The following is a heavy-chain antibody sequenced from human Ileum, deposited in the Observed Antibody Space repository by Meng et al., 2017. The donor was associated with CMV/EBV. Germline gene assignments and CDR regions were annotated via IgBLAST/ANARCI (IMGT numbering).Heavy chain of an antibody. J-gene: IGHJ5*02. CDR2: IYYSGST. CDR3: AGDWGPYSSRGYFDP. CDR1: GGSISSGTYY. D-gene: IGHD6-13*01. V-gene: IGHV4-39*07. Sequence: LPASGHGPVTPSDTLSLTCTVTGGSISSGTYYWAWIRQSPGKGLEWIGSIYYSGSTYDNPSLKSRVTMSVDTFKNQFSLKLTSVTAADTAVYYCAGDWGPYSSRGYFDPWGQGTLVTVSS.